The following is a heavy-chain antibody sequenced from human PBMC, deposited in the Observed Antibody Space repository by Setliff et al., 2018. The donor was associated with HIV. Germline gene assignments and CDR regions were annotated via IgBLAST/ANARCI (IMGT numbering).Heavy chain of an antibody. CDR2: IYYRGST. Sequence: SETLSLTCTVSGGSISSSSYYWGWIRQPPGKGLEWIGSIYYRGSTYYNPSLKSRVTISVDTSKNQFSLKLSSVTAADTAVYYCARRGVRSGTYYSWLDYWGQGTLVTVSS. CDR3: ARRGVRSGTYYSWLDY. CDR1: GGSISSSSYY. J-gene: IGHJ4*02. D-gene: IGHD3-10*01. V-gene: IGHV4-39*01.